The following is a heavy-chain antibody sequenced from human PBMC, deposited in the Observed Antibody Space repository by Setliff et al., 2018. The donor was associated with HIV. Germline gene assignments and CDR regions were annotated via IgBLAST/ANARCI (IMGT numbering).Heavy chain of an antibody. Sequence: SETLSLTCSVSGVSTSSSTYYWGWIRQPPGKGLEWIGYILYGGNTYYNPSLKSRVTISVDTSKNHFSLKLNSVTAADTTVYFCARPTTGVGGGAAFDIWGQGTMVTVSS. V-gene: IGHV4-39*02. CDR2: ILYGGNT. D-gene: IGHD2-8*01. CDR3: ARPTTGVGGGAAFDI. CDR1: GVSTSSSTYY. J-gene: IGHJ3*02.